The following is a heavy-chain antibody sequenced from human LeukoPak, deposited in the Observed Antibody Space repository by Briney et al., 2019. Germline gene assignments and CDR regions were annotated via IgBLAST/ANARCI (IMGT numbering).Heavy chain of an antibody. J-gene: IGHJ5*02. CDR1: GFTFSSYG. V-gene: IGHV3-30*18. CDR3: AKDYSKTSYYGSGTYYRPNWFDP. CDR2: ISYDGSNK. D-gene: IGHD3-10*01. Sequence: GGSLRLSCAASGFTFSSYGMHWVRQAPGKGLEWVAVISYDGSNKYYADSVKGRFTISRDNSKNTMYLQMNSLRAEDTAVYYCAKDYSKTSYYGSGTYYRPNWFDPWGQGTLVTVSS.